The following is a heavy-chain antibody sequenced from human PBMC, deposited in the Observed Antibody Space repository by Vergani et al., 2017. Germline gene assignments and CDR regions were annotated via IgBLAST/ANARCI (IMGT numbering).Heavy chain of an antibody. CDR3: ARFRRQLVAGDAFDI. CDR1: GGSFSGYY. CDR2: INHSGST. D-gene: IGHD6-6*01. J-gene: IGHJ3*02. V-gene: IGHV4-34*01. Sequence: QVQLQQWGAGLLKPSETLSLTCAVYGGSFSGYYWSWIRQPPGKGLEWIGEINHSGSTNYNPSLKSRVTISVDTSKNQCSLKLSSVTAADTAVYYCARFRRQLVAGDAFDIWGQGTIVTVSS.